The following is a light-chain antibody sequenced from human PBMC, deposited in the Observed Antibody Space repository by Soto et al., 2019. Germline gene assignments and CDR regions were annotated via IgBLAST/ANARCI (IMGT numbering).Light chain of an antibody. CDR3: QHYGRSPRT. CDR1: QSADSNY. CDR2: GVS. Sequence: EIVLTQSPGTLSLSPGERATLSCRASQSADSNYLAWYQQKPGQAPRLLIYGVSSRVTGIPDRFSGSGSGTDFALTISRLDPEDFAVYYCQHYGRSPRTFGQGTKVEFK. J-gene: IGKJ1*01. V-gene: IGKV3-20*01.